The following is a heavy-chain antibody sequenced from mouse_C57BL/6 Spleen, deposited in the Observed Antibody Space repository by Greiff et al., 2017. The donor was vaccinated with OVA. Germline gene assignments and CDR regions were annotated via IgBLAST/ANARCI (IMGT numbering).Heavy chain of an antibody. V-gene: IGHV1-52*01. J-gene: IGHJ2*01. Sequence: QVHVKQPGAELVRPGSSVKLSCKASGYTFTSYWMHWVKQRPIQGLEWIGNIDPSDSETHYNQKFKDKATLTVDKSSSTAYMQLSSLTSEDSAVYYCARWGYFDYWGQGTTLTVSS. CDR3: ARWGYFDY. CDR1: GYTFTSYW. CDR2: IDPSDSET.